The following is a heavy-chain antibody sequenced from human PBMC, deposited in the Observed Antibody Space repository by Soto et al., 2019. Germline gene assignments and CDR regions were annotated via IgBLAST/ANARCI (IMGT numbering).Heavy chain of an antibody. V-gene: IGHV3-49*04. D-gene: IGHD4-4*01. J-gene: IGHJ4*02. Sequence: PGGSLRLSCSSSGFSCGHYSLSWVRQAPGKGLEWVGFIGGKTYGGATQYAASVKGRFTISRDDSNNMAYLQMNRLETDDTAVYYCSRACLPDRYAWLYDYRLDYWGQATVVTV. CDR2: IGGKTYGGAT. CDR1: GFSCGHYS. CDR3: SRACLPDRYAWLYDYRLDY.